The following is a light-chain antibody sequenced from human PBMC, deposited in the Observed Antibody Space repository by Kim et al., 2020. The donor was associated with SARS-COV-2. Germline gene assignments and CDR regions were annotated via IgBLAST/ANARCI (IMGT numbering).Light chain of an antibody. CDR2: DVG. V-gene: IGLV2-11*01. CDR3: CSYAGSYTWV. CDR1: SSDVGGYNY. Sequence: GQSVTISCTGTSSDVGGYNYVSLYQQHPGKAPKRVIYDVGKRPSGVPDRFSGSKSGNTASLTISGLQAEDEADYYCCSYAGSYTWVFGGGTQLTVL. J-gene: IGLJ3*02.